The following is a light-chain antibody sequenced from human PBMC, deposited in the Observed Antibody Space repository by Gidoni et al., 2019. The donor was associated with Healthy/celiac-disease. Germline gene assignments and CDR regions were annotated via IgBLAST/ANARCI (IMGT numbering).Light chain of an antibody. V-gene: IGKV3-11*01. CDR2: DAS. CDR1: QSVSSS. Sequence: EIVLTQTPATLSLSPGERATLSCRASQSVSSSLAWYHQKPGQAPRLLIYDASNRATGIPARFSGSGSGTDFTLTLSILEPEDFAVYYCQQRSNWLSITFGQGTRLEIK. J-gene: IGKJ5*01. CDR3: QQRSNWLSIT.